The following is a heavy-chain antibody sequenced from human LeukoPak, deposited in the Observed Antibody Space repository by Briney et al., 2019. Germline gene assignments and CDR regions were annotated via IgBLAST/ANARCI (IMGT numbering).Heavy chain of an antibody. V-gene: IGHV3-64*01. D-gene: IGHD3/OR15-3a*01. Sequence: PGGSLRLSCAASGFTFSSYAMHWVRQAPGEGLEYVSAISSNGGSTYYANSVKGRFTISRDNSKNTLYLQMNSLRAEDTAVYYCAKGGLVHPLHIWGQGTMVTVSS. CDR3: AKGGLVHPLHI. CDR2: ISSNGGST. CDR1: GFTFSSYA. J-gene: IGHJ3*02.